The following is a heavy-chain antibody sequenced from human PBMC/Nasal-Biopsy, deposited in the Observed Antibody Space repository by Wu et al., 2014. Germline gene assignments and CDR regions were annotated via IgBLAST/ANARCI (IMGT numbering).Heavy chain of an antibody. Sequence: LRLSCAASGFTFSRYSMNWVRQAPGKGLEWVSSIRSSSSDIYYADSVKGRFTVSRDDARNSLYLQMNSLRAEDTAVYYCVRESQNVYYYYYMDVWGKGTTVTVS. V-gene: IGHV3-21*01. CDR3: VRESQNVYYYYYMDV. D-gene: IGHD3-16*01. CDR1: GFTFSRYS. J-gene: IGHJ6*03. CDR2: IRSSSSDI.